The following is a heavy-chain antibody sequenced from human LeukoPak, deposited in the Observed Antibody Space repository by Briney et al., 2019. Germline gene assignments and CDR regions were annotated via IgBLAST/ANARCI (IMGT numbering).Heavy chain of an antibody. V-gene: IGHV3-21*01. Sequence: GGSLRLSCAASGFTFSSYSMNWVRQAPGKGLEWVSSISSSSSYIYYADSVKGRFTISRDNAKNSLYLQMNSLRAEDTAVYYCARDSGGGPDTSGYSGYWGQGTLVTASS. D-gene: IGHD3-22*01. CDR2: ISSSSSYI. CDR3: ARDSGGGPDTSGYSGY. CDR1: GFTFSSYS. J-gene: IGHJ4*02.